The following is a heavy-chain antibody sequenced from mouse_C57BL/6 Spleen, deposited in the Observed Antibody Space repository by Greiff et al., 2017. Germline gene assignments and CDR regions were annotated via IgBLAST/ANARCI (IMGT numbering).Heavy chain of an antibody. CDR3: TGLITTVVATDAMDY. CDR2: IDPETGGT. J-gene: IGHJ4*01. D-gene: IGHD1-1*01. V-gene: IGHV1-15*01. CDR1: GYTFTDYE. Sequence: VQLQQSGAELVRPGASVTLSCKASGYTFTDYEMHWVKQTPVHGLEWIGAIDPETGGTAYNQKFKGKAILTADKSSSTAYMELRSLTSEDSAVYYCTGLITTVVATDAMDYWGQGTSVTVSS.